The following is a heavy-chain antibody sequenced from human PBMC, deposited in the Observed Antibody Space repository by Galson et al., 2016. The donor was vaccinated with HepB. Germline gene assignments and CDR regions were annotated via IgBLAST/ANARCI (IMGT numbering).Heavy chain of an antibody. V-gene: IGHV3-30-3*01. Sequence: SLRLSCAASGFSFNNAWMNWVRQAPGKGLEWVAVLMHVGGEKDYGDSVKGRFTISRDDSKNTLHLQMNSLRGDDTAVYYCARGYYNAMDVWGQGATVTVSS. CDR3: ARGYYNAMDV. CDR1: GFSFNNAW. CDR2: LMHVGGEK. J-gene: IGHJ6*02.